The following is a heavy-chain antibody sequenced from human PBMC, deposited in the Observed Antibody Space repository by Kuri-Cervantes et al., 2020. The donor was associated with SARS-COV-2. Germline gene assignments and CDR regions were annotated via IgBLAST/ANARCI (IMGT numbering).Heavy chain of an antibody. Sequence: SETRSLTCTVSGGSISSRSYYWGWIRQPPGKELEWIGSIYYSGSTYYNPSLKSRVTISVDTSKNQFSLKLSSVTAADTAVYYCARVFNGYSYGYDYYYYGMDVWGQGTTVTVSS. V-gene: IGHV4-39*07. D-gene: IGHD5-18*01. CDR1: GGSISSRSYY. CDR3: ARVFNGYSYGYDYYYYGMDV. CDR2: IYYSGST. J-gene: IGHJ6*02.